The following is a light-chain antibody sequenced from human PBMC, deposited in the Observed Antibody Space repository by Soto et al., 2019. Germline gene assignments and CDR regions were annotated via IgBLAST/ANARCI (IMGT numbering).Light chain of an antibody. CDR1: NSNIGADYG. J-gene: IGLJ2*01. CDR2: EVF. CDR3: SSYTNNSTLV. Sequence: QSVLTQPPSVSGAPGQRVTISCTGSNSNIGADYGVHWYKQFPGTAPKLMIYEVFNRPSGVSNRFSGSKSGNTASLIISGLQAEDEADYYCSSYTNNSTLVFGGGTKLTVL. V-gene: IGLV1-40*01.